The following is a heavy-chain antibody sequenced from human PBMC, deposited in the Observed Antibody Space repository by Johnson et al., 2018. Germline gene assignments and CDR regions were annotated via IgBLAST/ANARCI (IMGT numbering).Heavy chain of an antibody. Sequence: VQLLESGPGLVRPSDTLSLTCSVSGGSLTSYYWAWVRQSPGKGLEWIGYVYYTGTTNYSPSLESRISISVDTSKNHFSLSLRSVTPADTAVYYCARIDNGELGHLHHWGQGTQVTVSS. CDR1: GGSLTSYY. J-gene: IGHJ1*01. V-gene: IGHV4-59*07. CDR2: VYYTGTT. D-gene: IGHD4-17*01. CDR3: ARIDNGELGHLHH.